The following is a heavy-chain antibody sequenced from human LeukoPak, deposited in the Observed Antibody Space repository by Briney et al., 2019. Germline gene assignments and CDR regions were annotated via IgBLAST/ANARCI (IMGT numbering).Heavy chain of an antibody. J-gene: IGHJ3*01. CDR1: GGSISSDSYS. CDR2: IYHSGGT. CDR3: ADSSATVAFDF. Sequence: SETLSLTCTVSGGSISSDSYSWSWIRQPPGKGLEWIGYIYHSGGTYYNPSLKSRVTISVDRSKSQFSLKLTSVTAADTAVYYCADSSATVAFDFWGQGTMVTVSS. D-gene: IGHD3-22*01. V-gene: IGHV4-30-2*01.